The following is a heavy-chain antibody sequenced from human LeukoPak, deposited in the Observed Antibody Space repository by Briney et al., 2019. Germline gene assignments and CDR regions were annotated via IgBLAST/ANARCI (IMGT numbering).Heavy chain of an antibody. V-gene: IGHV3-43*02. CDR2: ISGDGGST. J-gene: IGHJ6*02. Sequence: GGSLRLSCAASGFTFDDYAMHWVRQAPGKGLEWVSLISGDGGSTYYPDSVKGRFTISRDNSKNSVYLQMNSLRTEDTALYYCAKDSSIPYYDFWSGPRDYYGMDVWGQGTTVTVSS. CDR1: GFTFDDYA. CDR3: AKDSSIPYYDFWSGPRDYYGMDV. D-gene: IGHD3-3*01.